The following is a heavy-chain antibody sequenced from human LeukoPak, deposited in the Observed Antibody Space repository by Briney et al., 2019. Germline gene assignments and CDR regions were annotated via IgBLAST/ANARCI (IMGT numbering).Heavy chain of an antibody. CDR1: GFTFDDYA. CDR3: AKDRDVITFGGTDS. Sequence: GGSLRLSCAASGFTFDDYAIHWVRQGPGKGLEWIALISGDGGSTYYADSVKGRFTISRDNSKNSLSLQMNSLRSEDTALYYCAKDRDVITFGGTDSWGQGTLVTVSS. D-gene: IGHD3-16*01. V-gene: IGHV3-43*02. J-gene: IGHJ4*02. CDR2: ISGDGGST.